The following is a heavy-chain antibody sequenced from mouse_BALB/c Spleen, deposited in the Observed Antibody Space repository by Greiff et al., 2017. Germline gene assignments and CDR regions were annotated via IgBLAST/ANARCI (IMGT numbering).Heavy chain of an antibody. Sequence: QVQLQQSGAELAKPGASVKMSCKASGYTFTSYWMHWVKQRPGQGLEWIGYINPSTGYTEYNQKFKDKATLTADKSSSTAYMQLSSLTSEDSAVYYCARQVTTSWFAYWGQGTLVTVSA. CDR3: ARQVTTSWFAY. D-gene: IGHD2-2*01. V-gene: IGHV1-7*01. CDR1: GYTFTSYW. J-gene: IGHJ3*01. CDR2: INPSTGYT.